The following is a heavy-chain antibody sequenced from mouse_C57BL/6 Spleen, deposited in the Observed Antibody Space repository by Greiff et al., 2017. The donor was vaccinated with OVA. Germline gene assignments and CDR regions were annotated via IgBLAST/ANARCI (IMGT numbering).Heavy chain of an antibody. V-gene: IGHV5-16*01. CDR2: INYDGSSP. D-gene: IGHD2-4*01. CDR1: GFTFSDYY. Sequence: EVMLVESEGGLVQPGSSMKLSCTASGFTFSDYYMAWVRQVPEKGLEWVANINYDGSSPYYLDSLKSRFIISRDNAKNMLYLQMSSLKSEDTATYYCARMITRNYYDYWGQGTTLTVSS. J-gene: IGHJ2*01. CDR3: ARMITRNYYDY.